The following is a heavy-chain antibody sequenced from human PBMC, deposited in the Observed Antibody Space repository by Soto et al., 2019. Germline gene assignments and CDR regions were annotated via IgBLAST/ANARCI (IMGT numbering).Heavy chain of an antibody. CDR1: GFTFSNAW. V-gene: IGHV3-15*07. Sequence: PGGSLRLSCAASGFTFSNAWINWVRQAPGKGLEWVGRIKSKTDGGTTDYAAPVKGRFTISRDDSKNTLYLQMNSLKTEDTAVYYCTSYRVLTNGEDFDIWGQGTMVTV. CDR2: IKSKTDGGTT. CDR3: TSYRVLTNGEDFDI. J-gene: IGHJ3*02. D-gene: IGHD2-8*01.